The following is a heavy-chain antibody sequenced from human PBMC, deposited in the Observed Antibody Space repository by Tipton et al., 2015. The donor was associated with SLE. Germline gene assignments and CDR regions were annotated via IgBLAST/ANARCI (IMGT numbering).Heavy chain of an antibody. CDR3: ARGRYCSSTSCSYYFDY. CDR2: INHSGST. Sequence: TLSLTCAVYSRSFSGYYWSWIPQPPGKGLEWIGEINHSGSTTYNPSLKSRVTISIDTSKNQFSLKVSSVTAADTAVYYCARGRYCSSTSCSYYFDYWGQGTLVTVSS. V-gene: IGHV4-34*01. J-gene: IGHJ4*02. D-gene: IGHD2-2*01. CDR1: SRSFSGYY.